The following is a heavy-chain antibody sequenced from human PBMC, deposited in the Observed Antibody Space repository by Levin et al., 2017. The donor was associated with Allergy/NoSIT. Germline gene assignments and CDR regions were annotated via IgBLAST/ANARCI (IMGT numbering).Heavy chain of an antibody. CDR2: IYTSGST. J-gene: IGHJ3*02. D-gene: IGHD3-10*01. Sequence: LRLSCTVSGGSISSGSYYWSWIRQPAGKGLEWIGRIYTSGSTNYNPSLKSRVTISVDTSKNQFSLKLSSVTAADTAVYYCARDVLWFGELLLPDAFDIWGQGTMVTVSS. CDR1: GGSISSGSYY. V-gene: IGHV4-61*02. CDR3: ARDVLWFGELLLPDAFDI.